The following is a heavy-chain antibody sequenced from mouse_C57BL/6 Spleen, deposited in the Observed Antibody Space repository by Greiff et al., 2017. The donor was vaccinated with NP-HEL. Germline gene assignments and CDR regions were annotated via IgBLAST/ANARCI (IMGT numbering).Heavy chain of an antibody. CDR1: GYSFTSYY. CDR2: IYPGSGNT. Sequence: QVQLQQSGPELVKPGASVKISCKASGYSFTSYYIHWVKQRPGQGLEWIGWIYPGSGNTKYNEKFKGKATLTADTSSSTAYMQLSSLTSEDSAVYYCARTAYYYGSSLDYWGQGTTLTVSS. CDR3: ARTAYYYGSSLDY. J-gene: IGHJ2*01. V-gene: IGHV1-66*01. D-gene: IGHD1-1*01.